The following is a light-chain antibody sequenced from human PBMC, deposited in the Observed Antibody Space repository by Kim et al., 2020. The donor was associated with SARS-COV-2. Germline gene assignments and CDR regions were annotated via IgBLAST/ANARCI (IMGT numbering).Light chain of an antibody. V-gene: IGLV2-23*02. Sequence: QSALTQPASVSGSPGQSITISCTGTRSDVGKFDLVSWYQQHPGKAPELMIYEVTKRPSGVSDRFSGSKSGNTASLTISGLQAEDEADYYCCSYAGGRTWVFGGGTQLTVL. CDR2: EVT. J-gene: IGLJ3*02. CDR1: RSDVGKFDL. CDR3: CSYAGGRTWV.